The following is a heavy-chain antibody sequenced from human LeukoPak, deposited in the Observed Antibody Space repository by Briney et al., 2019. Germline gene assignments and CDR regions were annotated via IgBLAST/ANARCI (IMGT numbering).Heavy chain of an antibody. V-gene: IGHV1-18*01. CDR3: ARTSSTLWLRTPGGDC. D-gene: IGHD5-12*01. Sequence: GASVKVSCKASGYTFTSYGISWVRQAPGQGLEWVGWISAYNGNTNYAQKLQGRVTMTTDTSTSTAYMELRSLRSDDTAVYYCARTSSTLWLRTPGGDCWGQGTLVTVSS. J-gene: IGHJ4*02. CDR2: ISAYNGNT. CDR1: GYTFTSYG.